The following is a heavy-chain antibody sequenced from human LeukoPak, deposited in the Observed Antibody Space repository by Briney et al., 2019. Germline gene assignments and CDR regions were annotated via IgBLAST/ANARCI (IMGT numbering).Heavy chain of an antibody. CDR1: GFTFSDYY. J-gene: IGHJ4*02. V-gene: IGHV3-11*05. CDR3: ARVGSGTTWSCLGY. Sequence: PGGSLRLSCAASGFTFSDYYMSWIHQAPGKGLEWVAYISSSSSYINYADSVKGRFTISRDNAKNSLYLQMNSLRAEDTAVYYCARVGSGTTWSCLGYWGQGTLVTVSS. CDR2: ISSSSSYI. D-gene: IGHD1-7*01.